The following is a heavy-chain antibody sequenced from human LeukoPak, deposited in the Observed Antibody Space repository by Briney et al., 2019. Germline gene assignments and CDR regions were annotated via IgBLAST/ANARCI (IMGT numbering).Heavy chain of an antibody. CDR1: GYTFTSYD. D-gene: IGHD3-10*01. V-gene: IGHV1-8*01. CDR2: MNPNSGNT. J-gene: IGHJ6*03. Sequence: GASVKVSCKASGYTFTSYDINWVRQATGQGLEWMGWMNPNSGNTGYAQKFQGRVTMTRNTSISTAYMELSSLRSEDTAVYYCARGNYGSGSYYNLYRRGNYYYYMDVWGKGTTVTISS. CDR3: ARGNYGSGSYYNLYRRGNYYYYMDV.